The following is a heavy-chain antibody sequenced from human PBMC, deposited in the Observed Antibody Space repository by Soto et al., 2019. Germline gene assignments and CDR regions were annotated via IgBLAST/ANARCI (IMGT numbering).Heavy chain of an antibody. CDR1: GGSISSGGYY. D-gene: IGHD4-17*01. Sequence: SETLSLTCTVSGGSISSGGYYWSWIRQHPGKGLEWIGYIYYSGSTYYNPSLKSRVTISVDTSKNQFSLKLSSVTAADTAVYYCARSYGDNFDYWGQGTLVTVSS. CDR2: IYYSGST. CDR3: ARSYGDNFDY. J-gene: IGHJ4*02. V-gene: IGHV4-31*03.